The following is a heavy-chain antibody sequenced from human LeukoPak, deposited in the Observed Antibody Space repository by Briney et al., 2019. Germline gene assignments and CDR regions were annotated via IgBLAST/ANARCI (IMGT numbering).Heavy chain of an antibody. V-gene: IGHV3-72*01. CDR3: ARERTVTTSYWYFDL. J-gene: IGHJ2*01. CDR1: GFTFSDHY. CDR2: TRNKANSYTT. Sequence: PGGSLRLSCAASGFTFSDHYMHCVRQAPGKGLEWVGRTRNKANSYTTEYAASVKGRFTISRDDSKNSLYLQMNSLKTEDTAVYYCARERTVTTSYWYFDLWGRGTLVTVSS. D-gene: IGHD4-17*01.